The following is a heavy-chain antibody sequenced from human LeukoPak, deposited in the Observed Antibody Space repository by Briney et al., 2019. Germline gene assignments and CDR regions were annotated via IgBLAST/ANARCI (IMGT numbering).Heavy chain of an antibody. CDR2: ISYDGSNK. CDR1: GFTFSSYA. Sequence: GGSLRLSCAASGFTFSSYAMHWVRQAPGKGLEWVAVISYDGSNKYYTDSVKGRFTISRDNSKNTLYLQMNSLRAEDTAVYYCASRSGSYGEIYDYWGQGTLVTVSS. CDR3: ASRSGSYGEIYDY. V-gene: IGHV3-30-3*01. J-gene: IGHJ4*02. D-gene: IGHD1-26*01.